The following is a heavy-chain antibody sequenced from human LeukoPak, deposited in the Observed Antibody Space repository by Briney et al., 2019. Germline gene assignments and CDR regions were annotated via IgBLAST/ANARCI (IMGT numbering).Heavy chain of an antibody. V-gene: IGHV1-18*01. CDR2: ISAYKGNT. D-gene: IGHD3-10*01. J-gene: IGHJ3*01. CDR3: ARDLYYYGSGSYYDVFDV. CDR1: GYTFSTHG. Sequence: ASVKVSCKASGYTFSTHGVSWVRQAPGQGLEWMGWISAYKGNTYYAQKLPGRVTMTTDTSTSTAYMELRSLRSDDTAIYYCARDLYYYGSGSYYDVFDVWGQGTMVTVSS.